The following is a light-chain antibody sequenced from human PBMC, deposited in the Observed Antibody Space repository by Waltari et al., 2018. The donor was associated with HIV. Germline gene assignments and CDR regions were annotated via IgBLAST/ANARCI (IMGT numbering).Light chain of an antibody. CDR1: GNGVHTYQL. J-gene: IGLJ3*02. CDR2: DVD. Sequence: QSALTQPASVSGSPGQSITISCTGIGNGVHTYQLVSWYQQQPDKAPQLIIYDVDTRPSGVSDRFSGSKSGNTASLTISGLQAEDEAYYYCSSYRNNYVLVFGGGTKLTVL. V-gene: IGLV2-14*02. CDR3: SSYRNNYVLV.